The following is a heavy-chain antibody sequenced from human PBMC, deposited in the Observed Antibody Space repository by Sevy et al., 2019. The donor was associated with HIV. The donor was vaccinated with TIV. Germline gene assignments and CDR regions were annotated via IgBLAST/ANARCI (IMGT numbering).Heavy chain of an antibody. CDR2: ISEDGTNK. CDR1: GFSISPYA. Sequence: GGSLRLSCSAFGFSISPYALHWVRQTPGKGLQWLAIISEDGTNKDYADFVKGRFFLSTDNSKNTFYLQMSNLRPEDAAVYYCAKEGNYYDSHAWNWFDPWGQGSLVTVSS. CDR3: AKEGNYYDSHAWNWFDP. J-gene: IGHJ5*02. V-gene: IGHV3-30*04. D-gene: IGHD3-22*01.